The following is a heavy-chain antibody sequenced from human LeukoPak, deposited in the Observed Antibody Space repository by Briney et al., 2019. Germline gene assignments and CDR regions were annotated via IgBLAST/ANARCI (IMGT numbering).Heavy chain of an antibody. CDR3: AREIGPRQLHLWGSAFDY. CDR2: INPSGGTI. CDR1: GYTFTSYY. J-gene: IGHJ4*02. V-gene: IGHV1-46*01. Sequence: ASVKVSCKASGYTFTSYYMHWVRQAPGQGLEWMGIINPSGGTISYAQNFQGRVTMTRDTSTSTVYMELSSLRSEDTAVYYCAREIGPRQLHLWGSAFDYWGQGTLVTVSS. D-gene: IGHD5-18*01.